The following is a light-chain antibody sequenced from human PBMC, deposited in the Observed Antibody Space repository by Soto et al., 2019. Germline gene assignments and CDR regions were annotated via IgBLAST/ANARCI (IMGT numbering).Light chain of an antibody. CDR1: QSVRSN. CDR2: GAS. CDR3: DPYNSGGRI. J-gene: IGKJ4*01. Sequence: EIVMTQSPATLSVSPGDRVTLSCRASQSVRSNSAWYQQKPGQAPRLLIYGASIRATGIPARFSGSGYGTEFSVTFSSMQYEDVVVYYCDPYNSGGRIFGVGTKVDIK. V-gene: IGKV3-15*01.